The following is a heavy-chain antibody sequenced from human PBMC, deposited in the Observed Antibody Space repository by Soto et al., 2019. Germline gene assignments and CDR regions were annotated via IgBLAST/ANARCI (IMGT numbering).Heavy chain of an antibody. CDR3: ARDRWARYYYDRSGYFQH. D-gene: IGHD3-22*01. J-gene: IGHJ1*01. Sequence: GASVKVSCKASGYTFTSYAMHWVRQAPGQRLEWMGWINAGNGNTKYSQKFQGRVTITRDTSASTAYMELSSLRSEDTAVYYCARDRWARYYYDRSGYFQHWGQGTLVTVST. CDR1: GYTFTSYA. V-gene: IGHV1-3*01. CDR2: INAGNGNT.